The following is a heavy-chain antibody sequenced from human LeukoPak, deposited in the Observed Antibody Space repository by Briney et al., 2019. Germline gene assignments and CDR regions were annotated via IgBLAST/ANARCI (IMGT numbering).Heavy chain of an antibody. CDR2: IYTSGST. D-gene: IGHD4-23*01. J-gene: IGHJ4*02. CDR1: GGSISSGSYY. CDR3: ARGYGGYFDY. Sequence: KPSETLSLTCTVSGGSISSGSYYWSWIRQPAGKGLEWIGRIYTSGSTNYNPSLKSRVTISVDTSKNQFSLKLSSVTAADTAVYYCARGYGGYFDYWGQGTLVTVSS. V-gene: IGHV4-61*02.